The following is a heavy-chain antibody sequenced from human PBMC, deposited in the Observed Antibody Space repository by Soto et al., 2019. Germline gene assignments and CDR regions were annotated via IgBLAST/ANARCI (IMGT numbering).Heavy chain of an antibody. Sequence: QVQLHESGPGLVKPSETLSVTCTVSGVSINTQYWSWVRQPPGKGLEWIGSLFNSGNAKHNPSLKSRVIMSLDTSKSQFSLKLTSVSAEDTGVYYCARVQGSDFWHSSQSYYYMDVWGKGATVTVSS. D-gene: IGHD3-3*01. V-gene: IGHV4-59*11. CDR2: LFNSGNA. CDR1: GVSINTQY. J-gene: IGHJ6*03. CDR3: ARVQGSDFWHSSQSYYYMDV.